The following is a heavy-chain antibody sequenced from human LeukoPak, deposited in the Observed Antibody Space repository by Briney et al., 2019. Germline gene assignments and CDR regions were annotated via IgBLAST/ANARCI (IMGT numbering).Heavy chain of an antibody. CDR1: GGSISSYY. D-gene: IGHD3-22*01. CDR2: IYTSGST. V-gene: IGHV4-4*07. J-gene: IGHJ3*02. Sequence: SETLSLTCTVSGGSISSYYWSWIRQPAGKGLEWIGRIYTSGSTNYNPSLKSRVTMSVDTSKNQFSLKLSSVTAADTAVYYCARDFKYYYDSSYDAFDIWGRGTMVTVSS. CDR3: ARDFKYYYDSSYDAFDI.